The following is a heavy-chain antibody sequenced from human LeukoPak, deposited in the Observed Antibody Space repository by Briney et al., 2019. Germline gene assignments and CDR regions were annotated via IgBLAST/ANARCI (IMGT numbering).Heavy chain of an antibody. V-gene: IGHV3-66*02. D-gene: IGHD5-24*01. Sequence: GGSLRLSCAASGFTVSSNYMSWVRKAPGKGLEWVSVIYSGGSTYYADSVKGRFTISRDNSKNTLYLQMNSLRAEDTAVYYCAKKEVAYYYGMDVWGQGTTVTVSS. CDR2: IYSGGST. CDR1: GFTVSSNY. J-gene: IGHJ6*02. CDR3: AKKEVAYYYGMDV.